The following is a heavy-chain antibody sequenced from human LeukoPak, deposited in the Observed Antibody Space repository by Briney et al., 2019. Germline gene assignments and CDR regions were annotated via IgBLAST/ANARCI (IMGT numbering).Heavy chain of an antibody. J-gene: IGHJ4*02. CDR2: IWYDGGNI. Sequence: PGGSLRLSCVASGFTLKTYGMHWVRQVPGKGLEWVAVIWYDGGNIYYADSVKGRFIISRDNSKNTLYLQMNSLRAEDTAVYYCAKDVGKWESLHYFDYWGQGTLVTVSS. V-gene: IGHV3-33*06. CDR3: AKDVGKWESLHYFDY. CDR1: GFTLKTYG. D-gene: IGHD1-26*01.